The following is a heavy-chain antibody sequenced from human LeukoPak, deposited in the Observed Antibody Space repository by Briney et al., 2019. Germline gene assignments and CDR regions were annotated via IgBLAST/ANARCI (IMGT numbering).Heavy chain of an antibody. V-gene: IGHV3-23*01. Sequence: GGSLRLSCAASGFTFINYAMSWVRQAPGKGLEWVSAISGSGDSTYYGDSVKGRFTISRDNSKNTLYLQMNSLRAEDTAVYYCAKTRPLDSSSWSHGDYWGQGTLVTVSS. CDR3: AKTRPLDSSSWSHGDY. CDR2: ISGSGDST. J-gene: IGHJ4*02. D-gene: IGHD6-13*01. CDR1: GFTFINYA.